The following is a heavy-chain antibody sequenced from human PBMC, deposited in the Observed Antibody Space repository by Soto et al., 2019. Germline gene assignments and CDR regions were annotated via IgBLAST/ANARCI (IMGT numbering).Heavy chain of an antibody. J-gene: IGHJ6*02. CDR2: ISGSGGST. D-gene: IGHD6-19*01. CDR1: GFTFSSYA. CDR3: ASRPIAVAGKILDV. V-gene: IGHV3-23*01. Sequence: EVQLLESGGGLVQPGGSLRLSCAASGFTFSSYAMSWVRQAPGKGLEWVSAISGSGGSTYYADSVKGRFTISRDNSKNTRYLQMNSLRAEDTAVYYCASRPIAVAGKILDVWGQGSTVTVSS.